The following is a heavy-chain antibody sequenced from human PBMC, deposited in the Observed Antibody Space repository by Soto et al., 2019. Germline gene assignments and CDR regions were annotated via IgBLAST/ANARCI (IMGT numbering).Heavy chain of an antibody. V-gene: IGHV4-59*01. CDR1: GGSISSYY. CDR3: ARILCNPLSIAVASYYYYGMDV. CDR2: IYYSGST. Sequence: SETLSLTCTVSGGSISSYYWSWIRQPPGKGLEWIGYIYYSGSTNYNPSLKSRVTISVDTSKNQFSLKLSSVTAADTAVYYCARILCNPLSIAVASYYYYGMDVWGQGTTVTVSS. J-gene: IGHJ6*02. D-gene: IGHD6-19*01.